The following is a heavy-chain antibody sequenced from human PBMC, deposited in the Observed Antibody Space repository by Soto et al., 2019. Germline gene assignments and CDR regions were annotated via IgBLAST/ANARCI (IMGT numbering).Heavy chain of an antibody. V-gene: IGHV4-4*02. J-gene: IGHJ4*02. CDR2: LSQSGTT. D-gene: IGHD2-21*01. Sequence: SETLSLTCAVSGDPISSSNWWTWVRQPPGKGLEWIGELSQSGTTNYNSSLKSRATISMDKAKNQFSLKLTSVIATDTAVYYCATRIPWPRWGRRTLVTVSS. CDR1: GDPISSSNW. CDR3: ATRIPWPR.